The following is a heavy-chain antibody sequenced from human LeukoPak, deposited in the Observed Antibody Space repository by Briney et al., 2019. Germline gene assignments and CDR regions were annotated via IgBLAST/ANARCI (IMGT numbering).Heavy chain of an antibody. CDR2: ISYDGSNK. CDR1: GFTFSSYA. J-gene: IGHJ4*02. CDR3: ARSPRPYCSSTSCYAEDY. V-gene: IGHV3-30-3*01. D-gene: IGHD2-2*01. Sequence: GRSLRLSCAASGFTFSSYAMPWVRQAPGKGLEWVAVISYDGSNKYYADSVKGRFTISRDNSKNTLYLQMNSLRAEDTAVYYCARSPRPYCSSTSCYAEDYWGQGTLVTVSS.